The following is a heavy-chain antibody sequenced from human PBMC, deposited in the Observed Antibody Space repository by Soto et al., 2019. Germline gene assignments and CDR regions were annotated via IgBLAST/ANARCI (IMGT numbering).Heavy chain of an antibody. CDR2: IWFDGSEK. CDR1: GFTFSDNG. J-gene: IGHJ4*02. V-gene: IGHV3-33*01. D-gene: IGHD3-16*01. Sequence: GGSLRLSCAASGFTFSDNGMHWVRQAPGKGLEWVAVIWFDGSEKYYADSVKGRFPISRNNSGSTLFLKMDSLRFDDTAVYYGARWGGGKKPDYGGPGTLVTVSS. CDR3: ARWGGGKKPDY.